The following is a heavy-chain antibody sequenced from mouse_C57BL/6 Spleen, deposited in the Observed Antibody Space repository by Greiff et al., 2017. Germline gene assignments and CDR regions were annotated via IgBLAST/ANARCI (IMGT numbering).Heavy chain of an antibody. Sequence: VHVKQSGPELVKPGASVKIPCKATGYTFTDYNMDWVKQSHGKSLEWIGDINPNNGGTIYNQKFKGKATLTVDKSSSTAYMELRSLTSEDTAVYYCARGGYDVPFAYWRQGALVTVSA. CDR3: ARGGYDVPFAY. D-gene: IGHD2-2*01. J-gene: IGHJ3*01. V-gene: IGHV1-18*01. CDR2: INPNNGGT. CDR1: GYTFTDYN.